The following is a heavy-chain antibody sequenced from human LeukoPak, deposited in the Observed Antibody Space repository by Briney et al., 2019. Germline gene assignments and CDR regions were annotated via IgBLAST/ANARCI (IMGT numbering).Heavy chain of an antibody. D-gene: IGHD6-13*01. V-gene: IGHV1-3*01. Sequence: ASVKVSCKASGYTFTSYAMHWVRQAPGRRLEWMGWINAGNGNTKYSQKFQGRVTITRDTSASTAYMELSSLRSEDTAVYYCARGYIAAAYYYGMDVWGKGTTVTVSS. CDR2: INAGNGNT. CDR1: GYTFTSYA. J-gene: IGHJ6*04. CDR3: ARGYIAAAYYYGMDV.